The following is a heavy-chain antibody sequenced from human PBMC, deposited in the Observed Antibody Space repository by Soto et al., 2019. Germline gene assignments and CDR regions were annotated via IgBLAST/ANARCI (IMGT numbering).Heavy chain of an antibody. Sequence: SVKVSCKASGGTFSRYTITWVRQAPGQGLEWMGGITPMFGTPNYAQKFQGRVTITADESTSTAYTELSSLRSEDTAMYYCARDGTLYDSSAYYYLYWGQGTLVTVSS. V-gene: IGHV1-69*13. CDR3: ARDGTLYDSSAYYYLY. CDR1: GGTFSRYT. J-gene: IGHJ4*02. D-gene: IGHD3-22*01. CDR2: ITPMFGTP.